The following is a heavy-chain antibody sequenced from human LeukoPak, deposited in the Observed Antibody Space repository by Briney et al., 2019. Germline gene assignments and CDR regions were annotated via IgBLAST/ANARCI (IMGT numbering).Heavy chain of an antibody. Sequence: ASVKVSCKASGYTFTSYGISWVRQAPGQGLEWMGRINPNSGGTNYAQKFQGRVTMTRDTSISTAYMELSSLRSEDTAVYYCARGRRFLYGDYRKGFDYWGQGTLVTVSS. CDR3: ARGRRFLYGDYRKGFDY. V-gene: IGHV1-2*06. CDR1: GYTFTSYG. D-gene: IGHD4-17*01. J-gene: IGHJ4*02. CDR2: INPNSGGT.